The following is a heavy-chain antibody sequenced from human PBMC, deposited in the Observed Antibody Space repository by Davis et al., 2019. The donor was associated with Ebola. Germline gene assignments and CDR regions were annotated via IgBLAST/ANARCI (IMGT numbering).Heavy chain of an antibody. D-gene: IGHD6-19*01. V-gene: IGHV3-73*01. Sequence: SLNLPCAASGFTFSSYWMSWVRQAPGKGLEWVGRIRSKANSYATAYAASVKGRFTISRDDSKNTAYLQMNSLKTEDTAVYYCEVAVAGTGYMDVWGQGTTVTVSS. J-gene: IGHJ6*02. CDR2: IRSKANSYAT. CDR3: EVAVAGTGYMDV. CDR1: GFTFSSYW.